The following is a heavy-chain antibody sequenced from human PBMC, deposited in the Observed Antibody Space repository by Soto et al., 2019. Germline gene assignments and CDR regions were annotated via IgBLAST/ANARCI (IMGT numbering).Heavy chain of an antibody. CDR3: ARSAYGDYEGHDAFDI. V-gene: IGHV3-33*01. D-gene: IGHD4-17*01. J-gene: IGHJ3*02. CDR1: GFTLISHG. Sequence: QVQLVESGGGVVQPGKSLRLSCEASGFTLISHGMHWVRQAPGKGLEWVAVIWSDGSYKYYPDSVKGRFTISRDDSKNTLYLQMDSLRVEDTAFYYCARSAYGDYEGHDAFDIWGQGTMVTVSS. CDR2: IWSDGSYK.